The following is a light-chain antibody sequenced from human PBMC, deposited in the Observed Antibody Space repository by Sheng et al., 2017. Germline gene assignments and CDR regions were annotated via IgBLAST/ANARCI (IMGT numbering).Light chain of an antibody. Sequence: QAVVTQEPSLTVSPGGTITLTCGSSTGPVTSGHYPYWFQQKPGQAPRTLIDDTNQQKMTWTPARFSGSLLGGKAALTLSGAQPEDEADYYCLLYYSGVGVFGGGTKLTVL. CDR3: LLYYSGVGV. CDR2: DTN. V-gene: IGLV7-46*01. CDR1: TGPVTSGHY. J-gene: IGLJ3*02.